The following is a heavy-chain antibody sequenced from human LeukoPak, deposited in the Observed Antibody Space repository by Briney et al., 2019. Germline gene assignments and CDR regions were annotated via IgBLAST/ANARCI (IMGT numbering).Heavy chain of an antibody. CDR1: GYTFTTYY. V-gene: IGHV1-46*01. J-gene: IGHJ4*02. CDR2: VNPSSGST. D-gene: IGHD3-9*01. CDR3: ARGVLRYFDWLLSPFDY. Sequence: GASVKVSCKASGYTFTTYYLHWVRQAPGQGLEWMGIVNPSSGSTVYAPRFQGRDTMTRDMSTNTVYMELSSLRSDDTAVYYCARGVLRYFDWLLSPFDYWGQGTLVTVSS.